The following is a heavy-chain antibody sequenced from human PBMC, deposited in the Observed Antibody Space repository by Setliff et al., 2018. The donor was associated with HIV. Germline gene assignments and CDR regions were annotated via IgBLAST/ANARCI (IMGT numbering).Heavy chain of an antibody. CDR1: GGSISTYY. CDR2: IYFTGSS. J-gene: IGHJ5*02. V-gene: IGHV4-59*08. Sequence: TSETLSLTCTVSGGSISTYYWSWIRQPPGKGLEWIGSIYFTGSSDNNPSLKSRVTLPVDTSKHQFSLMLTSLTVADTAVYYCARQDVSRGTWPDYISSWGQGLLVTVSS. D-gene: IGHD4-4*01. CDR3: ARQDVSRGTWPDYISS.